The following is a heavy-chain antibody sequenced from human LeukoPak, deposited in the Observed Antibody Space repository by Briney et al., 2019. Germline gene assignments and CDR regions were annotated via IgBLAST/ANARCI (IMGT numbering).Heavy chain of an antibody. D-gene: IGHD2-2*01. J-gene: IGHJ4*02. CDR1: GYTFTNYY. V-gene: IGHV1-46*01. CDR3: ARGACGTTGCFPDY. Sequence: GASVKVSCKASGYTFTNYYMHWVRQAPRQGLEWMGMINPSGGSTSYAQKFQGRVTMTRDMSTSTVYVKLSSLRSEDTAVYYCARGACGTTGCFPDYWGPGTLVAVTS. CDR2: INPSGGST.